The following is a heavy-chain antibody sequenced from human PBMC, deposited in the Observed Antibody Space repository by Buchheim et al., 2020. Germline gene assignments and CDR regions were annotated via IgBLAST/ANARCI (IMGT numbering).Heavy chain of an antibody. V-gene: IGHV3-13*01. D-gene: IGHD2-8*01. Sequence: EVQLVESGGGLVQPGGSLRLSCAASGFTFSSYDMHWVRQATGKGLEWVSAIGTAGDTYYPCSVKGRFTISRETATNSLYLQMNSLRAGDTAVYYCARGGSCTNGVCYPDWYFDLWGRGTL. J-gene: IGHJ2*01. CDR2: IGTAGDT. CDR3: ARGGSCTNGVCYPDWYFDL. CDR1: GFTFSSYD.